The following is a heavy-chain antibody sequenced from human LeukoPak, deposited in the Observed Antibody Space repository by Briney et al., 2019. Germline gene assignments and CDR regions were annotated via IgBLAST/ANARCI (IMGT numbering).Heavy chain of an antibody. CDR2: ISGGGGST. Sequence: GGSLRLSCAASGFTFSSYAMTWVRQAPGKGLEWVSAISGGGGSTYYADSVKGRFIISRDNAKNSLYLQMNSLRAEDTAVYYCASGGGYSSAWHSSDYWGQGTLVTVSS. CDR1: GFTFSSYA. D-gene: IGHD6-19*01. V-gene: IGHV3-23*01. CDR3: ASGGGYSSAWHSSDY. J-gene: IGHJ4*02.